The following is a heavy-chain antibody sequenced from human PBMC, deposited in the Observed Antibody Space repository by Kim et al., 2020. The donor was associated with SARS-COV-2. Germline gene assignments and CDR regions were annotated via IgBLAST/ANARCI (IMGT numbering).Heavy chain of an antibody. CDR3: ARDGRDSGSYPYFDY. Sequence: GGSLRLSCAASGFTFSNYWMHWVRQAPGKGLVWVSHINSDETSTSYADSVEGRFNISRDNAKNTLYLQMNSLRAEDTAVYYCARDGRDSGSYPYFDYWGQGSLVTVSS. V-gene: IGHV3-74*01. J-gene: IGHJ4*02. CDR2: INSDETST. D-gene: IGHD3-10*01. CDR1: GFTFSNYW.